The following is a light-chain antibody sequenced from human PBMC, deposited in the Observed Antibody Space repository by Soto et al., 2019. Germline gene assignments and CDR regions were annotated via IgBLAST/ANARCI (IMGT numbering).Light chain of an antibody. CDR2: EVS. J-gene: IGLJ2*01. V-gene: IGLV2-8*01. Sequence: QSVLTQPPSASGSPGQSVTISCTGTPSDVGASNYVSWYQQQPGKAPKLMISEVSKRPSGVPDPFAGSKSGNTAPLTVSGLQAEDEAAYYCSSSAGTKNMVFGAGTKLTVL. CDR1: PSDVGASNY. CDR3: SSSAGTKNMV.